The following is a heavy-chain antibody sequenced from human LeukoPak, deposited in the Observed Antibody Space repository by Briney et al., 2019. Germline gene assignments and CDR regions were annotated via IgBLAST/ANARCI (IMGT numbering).Heavy chain of an antibody. CDR2: ITSSSSHI. CDR1: GFTFSSYS. D-gene: IGHD3-9*01. Sequence: GGSLRLSCAASGFTFSSYSMNWVRQAPGKGLGWVSSITSSSSHIYYADSVKGRFTISRDNAKNSLYLQMNSLRAEDTAVYYCARVRLVTDYWGQGTLVTVSS. V-gene: IGHV3-21*01. J-gene: IGHJ4*02. CDR3: ARVRLVTDY.